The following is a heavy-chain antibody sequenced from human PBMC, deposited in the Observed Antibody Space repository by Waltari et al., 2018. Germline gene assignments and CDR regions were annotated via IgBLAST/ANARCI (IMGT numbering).Heavy chain of an antibody. CDR2: IDWDDDK. V-gene: IGHV2-70*15. Sequence: QVTLRESGPALVKPTQTLTLTCTFSGFSLSTSGMRVRWIRQPPGKALEWLARIDWDDDKYYSTSLKTRLTISKDTSKNQVVLTMTNMDPVDTATYYCARSSGPLNDAFDIWGQGTMVTVSS. CDR3: ARSSGPLNDAFDI. D-gene: IGHD6-19*01. CDR1: GFSLSTSGMR. J-gene: IGHJ3*02.